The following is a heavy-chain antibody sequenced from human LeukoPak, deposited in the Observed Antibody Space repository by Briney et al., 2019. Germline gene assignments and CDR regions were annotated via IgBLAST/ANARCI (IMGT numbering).Heavy chain of an antibody. V-gene: IGHV3-23*01. J-gene: IGHJ6*03. CDR2: VSGSGVST. CDR3: AKGVEDSGIYYYYYMDV. CDR1: GFTFSSYTFSTYA. Sequence: GGSLRLSCAASGFTFSSYTFSTYAMSWVRQAPGKGLEWVSAVSGSGVSTYYADSVKGRFTISRDNSKNTLYLQMNGLRAADTAVYYCAKGVEDSGIYYYYYMDVWGKGTTVTVSS. D-gene: IGHD2-15*01.